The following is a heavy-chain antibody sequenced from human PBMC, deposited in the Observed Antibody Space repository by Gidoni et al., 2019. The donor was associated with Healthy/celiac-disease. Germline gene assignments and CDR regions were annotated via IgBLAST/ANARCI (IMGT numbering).Heavy chain of an antibody. J-gene: IGHJ5*02. CDR1: GGPFISYA. Sequence: VQLVPSGAEVKKPVSSVKFSCKASGGPFISYAISWVRQSTGQGLEWLGGIIPIVGTANYAQKFQGRVTITEDESTSTAYMERSSLRSEDTAVYYCARVSYCSGGSGYDVGDGYYNWFDPWGQGTLVTVSS. V-gene: IGHV1-69*01. CDR2: IIPIVGTA. D-gene: IGHD2-15*01. CDR3: ARVSYCSGGSGYDVGDGYYNWFDP.